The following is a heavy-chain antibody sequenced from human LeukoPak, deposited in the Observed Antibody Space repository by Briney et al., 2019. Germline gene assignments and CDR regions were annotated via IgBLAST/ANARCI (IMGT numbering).Heavy chain of an antibody. CDR2: IYYSGST. J-gene: IGHJ4*02. CDR1: GGSISSSSYY. D-gene: IGHD6-13*01. CDR3: ARVSYLAAAGY. Sequence: SETLSLTCTVSGGSISSSSYYWGWIRQPPGKGLEWIGSIYYSGSTYYNPSLKSRVTISVDTSKNQFSLKLSSVTAADTAVYYCARVSYLAAAGYWGQGTLVTVSS. V-gene: IGHV4-39*07.